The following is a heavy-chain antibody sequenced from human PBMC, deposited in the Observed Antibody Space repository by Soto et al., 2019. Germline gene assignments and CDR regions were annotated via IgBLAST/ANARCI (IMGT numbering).Heavy chain of an antibody. CDR3: ENFPPPRRYSSNWYANCFDP. CDR1: GVSMSTSDSY. D-gene: IGHD6-13*01. Sequence: SETLSLTCTVSGVSMSTSDSYWGWIRQSPGKGLEWIGNIFYSGNTYYNPSPSLKSRVTVSVDTSQNQFSLKLTSVTAADTAVYFCENFPPPRRYSSNWYANCFDPWGQGTRVTVSS. V-gene: IGHV4-39*01. J-gene: IGHJ5*02. CDR2: IFYSGNT.